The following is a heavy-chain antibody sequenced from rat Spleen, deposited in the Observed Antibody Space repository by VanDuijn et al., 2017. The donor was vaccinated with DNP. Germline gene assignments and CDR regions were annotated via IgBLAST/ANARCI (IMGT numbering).Heavy chain of an antibody. J-gene: IGHJ2*01. CDR2: ISNGGGST. V-gene: IGHV5-31*01. CDR1: GFTFSNRW. CDR3: ARDAGGPFDY. D-gene: IGHD1-11*01. Sequence: EVQLVESGGGLVQPGGSMKLSCVASGFTFSNRWMFWIRQAPGKGLEWVASISNGGGSTYYPDSVKGRFTISRDNAKNTLQLQMNNLRSEDTATYYCARDAGGPFDYWGQGVMVTVSS.